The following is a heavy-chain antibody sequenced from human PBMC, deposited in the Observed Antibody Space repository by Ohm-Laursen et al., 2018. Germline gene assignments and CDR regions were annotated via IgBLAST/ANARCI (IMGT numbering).Heavy chain of an antibody. J-gene: IGHJ3*02. CDR2: IFYSGST. CDR1: GYSISSGYY. Sequence: SETLSLTCAVSGYSISSGYYWGWIRQPPGRGLELIGYIFYSGSTNYNPSLKSRVTISVDTSKNQFSLRLSSVTAADTAVYYCARENPYGAFIDAFDIWGQGTMVTVSS. V-gene: IGHV4-61*01. D-gene: IGHD4-17*01. CDR3: ARENPYGAFIDAFDI.